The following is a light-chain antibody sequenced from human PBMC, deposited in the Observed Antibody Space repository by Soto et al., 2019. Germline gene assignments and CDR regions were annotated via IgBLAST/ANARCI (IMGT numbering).Light chain of an antibody. CDR2: GAS. J-gene: IGKJ4*01. V-gene: IGKV3-20*01. CDR3: QQYGSSPPSLT. Sequence: EIVLTQSPGTLSLSPGERATLSCRASQSVSSSYLAWYQQKPGQAPRLLIYGASSRATGIPDRFSGSGSGTDFTLTISRLEPEAFAVYYCQQYGSSPPSLTFGGGTKVEIK. CDR1: QSVSSSY.